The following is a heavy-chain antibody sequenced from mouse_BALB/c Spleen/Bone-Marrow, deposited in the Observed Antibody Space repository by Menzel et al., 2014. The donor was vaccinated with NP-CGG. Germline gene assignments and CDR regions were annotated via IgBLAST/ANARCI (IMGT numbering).Heavy chain of an antibody. D-gene: IGHD1-2*01. J-gene: IGHJ2*01. Sequence: QVQLQQSGAELVRPGSSVKISCKASGYAFSAYWMIWVKRRPGQGLEWIGQIYPGDGDTNYNGKFKGKATLTADKSSSTAYMQLSSLTSEDSAVYFCTRSTATFDYWGQGTTLTVSS. CDR1: GYAFSAYW. V-gene: IGHV1-80*01. CDR3: TRSTATFDY. CDR2: IYPGDGDT.